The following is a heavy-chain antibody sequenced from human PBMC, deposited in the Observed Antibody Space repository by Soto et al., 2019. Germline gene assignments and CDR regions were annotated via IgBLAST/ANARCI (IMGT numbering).Heavy chain of an antibody. CDR3: ARAYDRNWFDP. Sequence: ASVKVSCNASGYTFTSYAMHCVRQAPGQRLEWMGWINAGNGNTKYSQKFHGRVTITRDTSASTAYMELSSLRSEDTAVYYCARAYDRNWFDPWGQGTLVTVSS. V-gene: IGHV1-3*01. CDR2: INAGNGNT. J-gene: IGHJ5*02. CDR1: GYTFTSYA. D-gene: IGHD3-22*01.